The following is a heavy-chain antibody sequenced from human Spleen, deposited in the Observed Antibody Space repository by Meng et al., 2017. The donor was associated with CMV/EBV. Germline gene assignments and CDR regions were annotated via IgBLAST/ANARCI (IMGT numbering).Heavy chain of an antibody. D-gene: IGHD2-2*01. CDR3: ARDGCSSTSCLYFQH. V-gene: IGHV3-30-3*01. J-gene: IGHJ1*01. Sequence: GESLKISCAASGFTLSSYDMNWVRQAPGKGLEWVAVISYDGSNKYYADSVKGRFTISRDNSKNTLYLQMNSLRAEDTAVYYCARDGCSSTSCLYFQHWGQGTLVTVSS. CDR2: ISYDGSNK. CDR1: GFTLSSYD.